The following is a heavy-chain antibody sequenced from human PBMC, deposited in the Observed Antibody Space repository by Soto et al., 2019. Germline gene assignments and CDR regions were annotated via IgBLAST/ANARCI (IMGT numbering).Heavy chain of an antibody. D-gene: IGHD3-9*01. J-gene: IGHJ4*02. CDR2: ISWNSGSI. V-gene: IGHV3-9*01. CDR3: AKDISSQRLVPFDY. Sequence: VQLVESGGGVVQPGRSLRLSCAASGFTFSSYAMHWVRQAPGKGLEWVSGISWNSGSIGYADSVKGRFTISRDNAKNSLYLQMNSLRAEDTALYYCAKDISSQRLVPFDYWGQGTLVTVSS. CDR1: GFTFSSYA.